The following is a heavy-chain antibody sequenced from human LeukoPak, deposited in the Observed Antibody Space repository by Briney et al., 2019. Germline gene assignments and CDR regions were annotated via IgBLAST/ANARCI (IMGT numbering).Heavy chain of an antibody. V-gene: IGHV2-26*01. Sequence: SGPVLVKPTETLTLTCTVSGFSLSNARMGVSWIRQPPGKALEWLAHILSNDEKSYSTSLKSRLTISKDTSKSQVVLTMTNMDPVDTATYYCARITRQQWLVSGDNWFDPWGQGTLVTVSS. CDR1: GFSLSNARMG. D-gene: IGHD6-19*01. CDR2: ILSNDEK. CDR3: ARITRQQWLVSGDNWFDP. J-gene: IGHJ5*02.